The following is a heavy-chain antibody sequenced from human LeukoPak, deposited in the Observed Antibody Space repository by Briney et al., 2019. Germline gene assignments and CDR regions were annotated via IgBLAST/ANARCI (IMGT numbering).Heavy chain of an antibody. J-gene: IGHJ4*02. D-gene: IGHD6-6*01. CDR1: GFTFSTYA. CDR3: ARVSSSSHFDY. Sequence: GGSLRLSCAASGFTFSTYAMNWLRLAPGKGLEWVSSISPSSDYIYYADSVKGRFTISRDNAKNSLYLQMNSLRAEDTAVYYCARVSSSSHFDYWGQGTLVTVSS. CDR2: ISPSSDYI. V-gene: IGHV3-21*01.